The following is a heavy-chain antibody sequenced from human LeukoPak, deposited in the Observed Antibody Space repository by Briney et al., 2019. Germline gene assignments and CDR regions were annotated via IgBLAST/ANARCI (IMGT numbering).Heavy chain of an antibody. CDR1: GFTFGDYH. Sequence: KAGGSLRLSRTASGFTFGDYHMSWFRQAPGKGLEWIGFISGGTTEYAASVKGRFTISRDDSTSIAYLQMNSLTTEDTAVYYCSRGSGWLSVYWGQGTLVTVSS. J-gene: IGHJ4*02. V-gene: IGHV3-49*05. D-gene: IGHD6-19*01. CDR2: ISGGTT. CDR3: SRGSGWLSVY.